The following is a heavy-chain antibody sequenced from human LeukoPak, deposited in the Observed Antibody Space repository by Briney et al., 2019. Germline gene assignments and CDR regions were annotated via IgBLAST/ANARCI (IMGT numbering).Heavy chain of an antibody. D-gene: IGHD2-15*01. CDR2: VWFDGINK. J-gene: IGHJ6*02. V-gene: IGHV3-33*01. CDR1: GFTFSSYG. Sequence: GGSLRLSCAASGFTFSSYGMHWVRQAPGKGLEWVAVVWFDGINKYYADSVKGRSTISRDNSKNTLYLQMNSLRAEDTAVYYCARVGVVPTYGMDVWGQGTTVTVSS. CDR3: ARVGVVPTYGMDV.